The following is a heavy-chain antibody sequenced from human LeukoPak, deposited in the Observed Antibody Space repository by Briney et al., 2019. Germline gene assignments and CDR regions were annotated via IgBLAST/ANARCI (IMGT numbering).Heavy chain of an antibody. V-gene: IGHV3-23*01. Sequence: GRSLRLSCAASGFTFSSYGMHWVRQAPGKGLEWVSAISGSGGSTYYADSVKGRFTISRDNSKNTLYLQMNSLRAEDTAVYYCAKDREQLWLNPWDYWGQGTLVTISS. CDR3: AKDREQLWLNPWDY. CDR1: GFTFSSYG. CDR2: ISGSGGST. J-gene: IGHJ4*02. D-gene: IGHD5-18*01.